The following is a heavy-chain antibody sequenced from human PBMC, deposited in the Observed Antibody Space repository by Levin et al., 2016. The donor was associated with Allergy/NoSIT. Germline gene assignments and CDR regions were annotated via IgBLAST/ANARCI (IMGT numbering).Heavy chain of an antibody. V-gene: IGHV1-69*13. CDR1: GDTFTSYL. D-gene: IGHD1-26*01. Sequence: SVKVSCKSSGDTFTSYLFIWVRQAPGQGLEWMGGIIPIFNSPNYAQKFQGRVTITADESTSTAYMEMSSLGLEDTAVYYCARDGELYSGREDGMDVWGQGTTVTVSS. CDR3: ARDGELYSGREDGMDV. J-gene: IGHJ6*02. CDR2: IIPIFNSP.